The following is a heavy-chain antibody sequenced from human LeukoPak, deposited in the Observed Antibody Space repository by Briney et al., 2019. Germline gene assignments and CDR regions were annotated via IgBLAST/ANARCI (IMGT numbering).Heavy chain of an antibody. CDR1: GFTFSSYS. CDR2: ISSSSSYI. D-gene: IGHD2-2*01. V-gene: IGHV3-21*01. J-gene: IGHJ4*02. Sequence: GGSLRLSCAASGFTFSSYSMNWVRQTPGKGLEWVSSISSSSSYIYYADSVKGRFTISRDNAKNSLYLQMNSLRAEDTAVYYCARVTRVVPAALDYWGQGTLVTVSS. CDR3: ARVTRVVPAALDY.